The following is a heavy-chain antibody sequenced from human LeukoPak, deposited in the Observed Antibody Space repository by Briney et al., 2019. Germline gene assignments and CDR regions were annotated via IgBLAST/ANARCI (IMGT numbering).Heavy chain of an antibody. CDR2: IYPGDSDT. J-gene: IGHJ5*02. D-gene: IGHD3-10*01. CDR3: ARQAYYCGSGSYSRSYHWFDP. V-gene: IGHV5-51*01. Sequence: GESLKISCKGSGYSFTSYWIGWVRQMPGKGLEWMGIIYPGDSDTRYSPSFQGQVTISADKSISTAYLQWSSLKASDTAMYYCARQAYYCGSGSYSRSYHWFDPWGQGTLVTVSS. CDR1: GYSFTSYW.